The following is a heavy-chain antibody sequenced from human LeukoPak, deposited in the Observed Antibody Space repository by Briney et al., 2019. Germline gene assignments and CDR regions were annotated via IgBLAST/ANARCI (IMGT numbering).Heavy chain of an antibody. CDR1: GGTFSSFA. V-gene: IGHV1-69*04. D-gene: IGHD2-2*02. Sequence: GASMKISCKASGGTFSSFAISWVRQAPGHGLEWMGRIIPIFGIANYAQKFQDRVTITADRSTSTAYMELSSLRSEDTAVYYCARDGGYCSGASCYKYFDYWGQGTLVTVSS. CDR3: ARDGGYCSGASCYKYFDY. CDR2: IIPIFGIA. J-gene: IGHJ4*02.